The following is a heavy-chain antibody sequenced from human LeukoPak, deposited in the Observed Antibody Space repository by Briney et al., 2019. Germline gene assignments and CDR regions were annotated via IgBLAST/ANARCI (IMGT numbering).Heavy chain of an antibody. V-gene: IGHV1-69*04. CDR3: AREKKGYSSSWYYYYYGMDV. Sequence: SVKVSCKASGGTFSSYAISWVRQAPGQGLEWMGRIIPILGIANYAQKFQGRVTITVDKSTSTAYMELSSLRSEDTAVYYCAREKKGYSSSWYYYYYGMDVWGQGTTVTVSS. CDR1: GGTFSSYA. CDR2: IIPILGIA. J-gene: IGHJ6*02. D-gene: IGHD6-13*01.